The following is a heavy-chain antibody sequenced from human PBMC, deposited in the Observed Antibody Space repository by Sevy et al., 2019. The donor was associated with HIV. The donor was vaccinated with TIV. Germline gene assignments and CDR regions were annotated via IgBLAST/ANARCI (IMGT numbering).Heavy chain of an antibody. D-gene: IGHD2-2*01. CDR1: GGSFSGYY. Sequence: SETLSLTCAVYGGSFSGYYWSWIRQPPGKGLEWIGEINHSGSTNYNPSLKSRVTISVDTSKNQFSLKLSSVTAADTAVYYCARGSSIPGAFDIWGQGTMVTVSS. CDR3: ARGSSIPGAFDI. J-gene: IGHJ3*02. V-gene: IGHV4-34*01. CDR2: INHSGST.